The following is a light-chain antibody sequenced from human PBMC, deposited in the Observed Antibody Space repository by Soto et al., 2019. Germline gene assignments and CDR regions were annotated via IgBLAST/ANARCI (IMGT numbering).Light chain of an antibody. J-gene: IGKJ4*01. CDR2: DAS. Sequence: IQRTQSPSTLSAAVGDIVTITCRASQAINTYLAWYQQKPGKAPKLLIYDASTLKSGVPSRFSGSGSGTEFSLTISNLQPEDFATYYCQHLNSYPLTFGGGTKVDIK. CDR3: QHLNSYPLT. CDR1: QAINTY. V-gene: IGKV1-9*01.